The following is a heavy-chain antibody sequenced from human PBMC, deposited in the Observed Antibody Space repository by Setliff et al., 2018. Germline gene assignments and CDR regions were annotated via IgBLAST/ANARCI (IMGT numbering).Heavy chain of an antibody. CDR2: IYHSGST. CDR3: ARHVNGSGKYYNWFDP. V-gene: IGHV4-38-2*01. D-gene: IGHD3-10*01. Sequence: PSETLSLTCAVSGYSISSGYYWGWIRQPPGKGLEWIGSIYHSGSTYYNPSLKSRVTISVDTSKNQFSLKLSSVTAADTAVYYRARHVNGSGKYYNWFDPWGQGTLVTVSS. CDR1: GYSISSGYY. J-gene: IGHJ5*02.